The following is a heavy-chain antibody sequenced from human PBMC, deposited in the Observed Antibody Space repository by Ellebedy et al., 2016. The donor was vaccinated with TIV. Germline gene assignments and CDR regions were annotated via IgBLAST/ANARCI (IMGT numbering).Heavy chain of an antibody. V-gene: IGHV3-48*04. CDR1: GFTFRDYT. Sequence: GGSLRLSCAASGFTFRDYTMNWVRQAPGKGLEWVSYIDIGATTIYYADSVKGRFTISRDNAKNSLFLQMNSLGADDTAVYYCARGPPLFDPWGQGTLVTVSS. J-gene: IGHJ5*02. CDR2: IDIGATTI. CDR3: ARGPPLFDP.